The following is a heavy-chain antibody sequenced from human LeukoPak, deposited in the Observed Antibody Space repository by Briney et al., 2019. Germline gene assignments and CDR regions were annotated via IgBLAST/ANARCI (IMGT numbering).Heavy chain of an antibody. CDR1: GFTFSNAW. CDR2: IKSKTDGGTT. J-gene: IGHJ4*02. CDR3: TTESPSITIFGVVIFDY. D-gene: IGHD3-3*01. Sequence: GGSLRLSCAASGFTFSNAWMSWVRQAPGKGLEWVGRIKSKTDGGTTDYAAPVKGRFTISRDDSKNTLYLQMNSLKTEDTAVYYCTTESPSITIFGVVIFDYWGQGTLVTVSS. V-gene: IGHV3-15*01.